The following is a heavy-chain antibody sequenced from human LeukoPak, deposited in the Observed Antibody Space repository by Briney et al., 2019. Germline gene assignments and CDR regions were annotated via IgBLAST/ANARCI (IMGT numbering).Heavy chain of an antibody. V-gene: IGHV3-30*02. Sequence: GGSLRLSCAASGFTFSSYGMHWVRQAPGKGPEWVAFIWYYGSNKYYTDSVKGRFTISRDNSKNTLCLQMNSLRAEDTAVYYCAGGESSGWYGFFDYWGKGTLVTVSS. CDR3: AGGESSGWYGFFDY. D-gene: IGHD6-19*01. J-gene: IGHJ4*02. CDR2: IWYYGSNK. CDR1: GFTFSSYG.